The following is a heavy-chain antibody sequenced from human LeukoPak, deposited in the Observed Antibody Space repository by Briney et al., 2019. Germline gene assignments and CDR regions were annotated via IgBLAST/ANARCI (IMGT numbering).Heavy chain of an antibody. CDR1: GFTVSSNY. CDR2: IYSGGST. CDR3: ARYSGYDPGDY. D-gene: IGHD5-12*01. V-gene: IGHV3-53*01. Sequence: PGGSLRLSCAASGFTVSSNYMSWVRQAPGKGLEWVSVIYSGGSTYYADSVKGRFTISRDNSKNTLYLQMNSLRAEDTAVYYCARYSGYDPGDYWGQGTLVTVSS. J-gene: IGHJ4*02.